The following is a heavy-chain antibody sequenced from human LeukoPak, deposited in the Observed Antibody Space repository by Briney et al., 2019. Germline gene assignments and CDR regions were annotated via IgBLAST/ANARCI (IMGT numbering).Heavy chain of an antibody. D-gene: IGHD4-23*01. CDR3: TREGGEGGNSAFDI. Sequence: SGGSLRLSCAASGFSFSDYILDWVRQAPGKGLEWVGRIRRGTNSYTTEYAASVKGRFIISRDDSKNSLYLHMNSLKTEDTAWYHCTREGGEGGNSAFDIWGKGTMVTVSS. CDR1: GFSFSDYI. CDR2: IRRGTNSYTT. V-gene: IGHV3-72*01. J-gene: IGHJ3*02.